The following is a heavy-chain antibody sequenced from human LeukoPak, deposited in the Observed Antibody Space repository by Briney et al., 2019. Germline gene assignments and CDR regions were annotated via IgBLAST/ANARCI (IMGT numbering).Heavy chain of an antibody. CDR2: IGVSSGAI. Sequence: GGFLRLSCAASGFSLSAYGTNWVRQAPGKGLEWVSYIGVSSGAIFFADSVKGRFTISRDNASNSLYLQMNSLRAEDTAVYYCARNNGRASDYWGQGTLVTVSS. D-gene: IGHD1-26*01. J-gene: IGHJ4*02. CDR3: ARNNGRASDY. V-gene: IGHV3-48*04. CDR1: GFSLSAYG.